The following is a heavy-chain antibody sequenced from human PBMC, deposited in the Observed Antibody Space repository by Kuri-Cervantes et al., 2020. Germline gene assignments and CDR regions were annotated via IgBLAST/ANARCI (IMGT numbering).Heavy chain of an antibody. CDR2: ITGGGGGT. CDR3: ARDSPNYSYYYMDV. V-gene: IGHV3-23*01. J-gene: IGHJ6*03. Sequence: GESLKISCAASRFTLSTYALSWVRQPPGKGLGWVSIITGGGGGTYYADPVKGRFTLSRDNSKNTLYLQMNSLRAEDTAVCFCARDSPNYSYYYMDVWGKGTPVTVSS. CDR1: RFTLSTYA.